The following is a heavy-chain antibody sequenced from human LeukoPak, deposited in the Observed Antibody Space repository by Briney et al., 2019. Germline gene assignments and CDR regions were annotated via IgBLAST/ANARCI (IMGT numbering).Heavy chain of an antibody. CDR2: IYYIGTT. Sequence: SETLSLTCTVSGGSMSSSSHYWGWIRQPPGKGLEWIASIYYIGTTSYNPSLKSRVTISVDTSKKQFSLKLDSVTAADTAVYYCARHRRYSSGWYGAFDIWGQGTMVT. D-gene: IGHD6-19*01. J-gene: IGHJ3*02. V-gene: IGHV4-39*01. CDR1: GGSMSSSSHY. CDR3: ARHRRYSSGWYGAFDI.